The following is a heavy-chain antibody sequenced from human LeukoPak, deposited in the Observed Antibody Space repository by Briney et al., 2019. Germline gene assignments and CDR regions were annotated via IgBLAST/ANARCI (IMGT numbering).Heavy chain of an antibody. CDR2: IDWDDDK. J-gene: IGHJ5*02. D-gene: IGHD1-26*01. CDR3: ARLQSGNYRHDL. Sequence: SGPALVQPTQTLTLTCTFSGFSLSSSGMCVSWIRQPPGKALEWLARIDWDDDKYYSTSLKTRLTISKDTSKNQVVLTVTNMDPVDTATYYCARLQSGNYRHDLGGQGTLVTVSS. CDR1: GFSLSSSGMC. V-gene: IGHV2-70*11.